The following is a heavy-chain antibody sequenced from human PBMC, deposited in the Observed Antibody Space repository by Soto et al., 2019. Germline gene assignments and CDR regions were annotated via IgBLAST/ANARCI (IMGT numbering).Heavy chain of an antibody. CDR1: GFTFSSYW. D-gene: IGHD3-10*02. CDR2: IKQDGSEK. V-gene: IGHV3-7*03. CDR3: ARDMFETLGIELKMAFDI. J-gene: IGHJ3*02. Sequence: GGSLRLSCAASGFTFSSYWMSWVRQAPGKGLEWVANIKQDGSEKYYVDSVKGRFNISRDNAKSSLYLQMNSLRAEDTAVYYCARDMFETLGIELKMAFDIWGQETMVTVSS.